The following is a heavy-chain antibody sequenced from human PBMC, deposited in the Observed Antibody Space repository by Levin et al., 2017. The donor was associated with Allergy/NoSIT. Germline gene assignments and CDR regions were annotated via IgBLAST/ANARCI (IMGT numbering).Heavy chain of an antibody. J-gene: IGHJ4*02. V-gene: IGHV3-21*01. Sequence: HGESLKISCAASGFTFSSYSMNWVRQAPGKGLEWVSYITSSSTYIYYADSVKGRFTISRDNAKSSLFLQMNSLRAEDTAVYYCARDFCSGSSCYSVDYWGQGALVTVSP. D-gene: IGHD2-15*01. CDR3: ARDFCSGSSCYSVDY. CDR1: GFTFSSYS. CDR2: ITSSSTYI.